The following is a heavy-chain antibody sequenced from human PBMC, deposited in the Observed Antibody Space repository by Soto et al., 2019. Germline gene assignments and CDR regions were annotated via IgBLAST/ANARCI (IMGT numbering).Heavy chain of an antibody. CDR2: ISYDGSNK. Sequence: ESGGGVVQPGRSLRLSCAASGFTFSSYGMHWVRQAPGKGLEWVAVISYDGSNKYYADSVKGRFTISRDNSKNTLYLQMNSLRAEDTAVYYCAKDTSNYGGNTGVGYWGQGTLVTVSS. CDR3: AKDTSNYGGNTGVGY. D-gene: IGHD4-17*01. V-gene: IGHV3-30*18. CDR1: GFTFSSYG. J-gene: IGHJ4*02.